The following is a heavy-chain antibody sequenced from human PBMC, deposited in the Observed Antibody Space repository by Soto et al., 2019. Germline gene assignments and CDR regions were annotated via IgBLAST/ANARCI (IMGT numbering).Heavy chain of an antibody. D-gene: IGHD3-22*01. CDR2: ICSSSSTI. V-gene: IGHV3-48*01. CDR3: ARTTYYYESSGPPAY. Sequence: GGSLRLSCAASGFTFSTYSVNWVRQAPGKGLELGSYICSSSSTIFHTDSVKGRFTVSRDNAKNSLYLQMNSLRAEDTAVYYFARTTYYYESSGPPAYWGQGTLVTVSS. J-gene: IGHJ4*02. CDR1: GFTFSTYS.